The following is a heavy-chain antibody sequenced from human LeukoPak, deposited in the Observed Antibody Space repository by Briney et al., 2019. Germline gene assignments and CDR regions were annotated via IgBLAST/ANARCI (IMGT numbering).Heavy chain of an antibody. CDR1: GFTFSSYA. D-gene: IGHD3-10*01. V-gene: IGHV3-23*01. Sequence: GGSLRLSCAASGFTFSSYAMNWVRQAPGKGLEWVSAISAGGGSTYYADSMKGRFTISRDNSKNTLYLQVNSLKAEDTAVYYCAKAEGSGNQPFDYWGQGILVTVSS. CDR2: ISAGGGST. J-gene: IGHJ4*02. CDR3: AKAEGSGNQPFDY.